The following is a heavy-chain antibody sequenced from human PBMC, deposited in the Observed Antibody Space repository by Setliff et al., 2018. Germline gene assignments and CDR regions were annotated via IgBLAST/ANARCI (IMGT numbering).Heavy chain of an antibody. CDR1: GGSFSGYY. Sequence: SETLSLTCAVYGGSFSGYYWSWIRQPPGKGLEWIGEINHSGSTNYNPSLKSRVTISVDTSKNQFSLKLSSVTAADTAVYYCARSPITIFGVVLHPLDYWGQGTLVTVSS. D-gene: IGHD3-3*01. J-gene: IGHJ4*02. CDR3: ARSPITIFGVVLHPLDY. CDR2: INHSGST. V-gene: IGHV4-34*01.